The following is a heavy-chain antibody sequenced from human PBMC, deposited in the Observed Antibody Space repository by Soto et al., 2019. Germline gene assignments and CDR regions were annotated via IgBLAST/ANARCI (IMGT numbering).Heavy chain of an antibody. CDR1: EFTYVCYG. CDR2: IKMDASEK. CDR3: ARDSGYGSGASVHPYLDY. D-gene: IGHD3-10*01. J-gene: IGHJ4*01. V-gene: IGHV3-7*01. Sequence: PGGSLILSYASSEFTYVCYGVSWIRQSPGKWVEWLATIKMDASEKNYVDSVKGRFTMTRDNATNSLYLQMDSLRAEDTAVYYCARDSGYGSGASVHPYLDYWGHGTLVTVSS.